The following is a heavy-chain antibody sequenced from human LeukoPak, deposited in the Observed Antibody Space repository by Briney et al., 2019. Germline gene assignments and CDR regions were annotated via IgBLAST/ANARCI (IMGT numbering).Heavy chain of an antibody. D-gene: IGHD2-2*01. J-gene: IGHJ4*02. V-gene: IGHV3-64*01. Sequence: PGGSLRLSCAASGFTFSSYAMHWVRQAPGKGLEYVSAISSNGGSTYYANSAKGRFTISRDNSKNTLYLQMGSLRAEDMAVYYCARGRWEYQLLDGGDYWGQGTLVTVSS. CDR2: ISSNGGST. CDR1: GFTFSSYA. CDR3: ARGRWEYQLLDGGDY.